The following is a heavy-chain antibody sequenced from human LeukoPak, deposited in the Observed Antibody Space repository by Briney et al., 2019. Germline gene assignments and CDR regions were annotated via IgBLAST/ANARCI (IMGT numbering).Heavy chain of an antibody. J-gene: IGHJ6*02. D-gene: IGHD5-12*01. CDR2: TYYRSKWYN. V-gene: IGHV6-1*01. CDR1: GDSVSSNSAA. CDR3: AREGSGQGYYGMDV. Sequence: SQTLSLTCDISGDSVSSNSAAWNWIRQSPSGGLEWLGRTYYRSKWYNDYAPSVKSRITVTPDTSENQFSLQLNSVILEDTAVYYCAREGSGQGYYGMDVWGQGTTVIVSS.